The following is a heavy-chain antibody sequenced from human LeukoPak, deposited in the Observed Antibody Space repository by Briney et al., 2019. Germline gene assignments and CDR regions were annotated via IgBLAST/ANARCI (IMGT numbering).Heavy chain of an antibody. CDR3: ATPGTYSSGYYNYYYYGMDV. D-gene: IGHD3-22*01. V-gene: IGHV1-46*01. CDR1: GYTFTSYY. Sequence: ASVKVSCKASGYTFTSYYMHWVRQAPGQGLEWMGIINPSGGSTSYAQKFQGRVTMTRDTSTSTVYMELSSLRSEDTAVYYCATPGTYSSGYYNYYYYGMDVWGQGTTVTVSS. CDR2: INPSGGST. J-gene: IGHJ6*02.